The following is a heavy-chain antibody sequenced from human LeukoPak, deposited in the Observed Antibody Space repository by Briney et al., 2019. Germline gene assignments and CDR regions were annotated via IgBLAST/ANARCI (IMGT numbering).Heavy chain of an antibody. V-gene: IGHV4-34*01. Sequence: GSLRLSCEASGFTFSAYAMTWIRQPPGKGLEWIGEINHSGSTNYNPSLKSRVTISVDTSKNQFSLKLSSVTAADTAVYYCARSVSILLWFGDQSQWFDPWGQGTLVTVSS. CDR3: ARSVSILLWFGDQSQWFDP. CDR2: INHSGST. J-gene: IGHJ5*02. CDR1: GFTFSAYA. D-gene: IGHD3-10*01.